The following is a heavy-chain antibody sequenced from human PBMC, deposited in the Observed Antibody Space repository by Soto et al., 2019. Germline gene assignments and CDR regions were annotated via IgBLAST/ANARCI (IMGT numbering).Heavy chain of an antibody. Sequence: SETLSLTCTVSGGSISSYYWSWIRQPPGKGLEWIGYIYYSGSTNYNPSLKSRVTISVDTSKNQFSLKLSSVTAADTAVHYCAREGAVAATFDYWGQGTLVTVSS. CDR1: GGSISSYY. CDR2: IYYSGST. J-gene: IGHJ4*02. D-gene: IGHD6-19*01. CDR3: AREGAVAATFDY. V-gene: IGHV4-59*01.